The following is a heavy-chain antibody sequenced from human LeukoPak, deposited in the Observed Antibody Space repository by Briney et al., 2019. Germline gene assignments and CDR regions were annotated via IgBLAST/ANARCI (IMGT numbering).Heavy chain of an antibody. D-gene: IGHD2-15*01. V-gene: IGHV1-8*03. Sequence: GASVKVSCKASGYTFTNYDISWVRQATGQGLEWMGWINPNRDNTGYAQKFQGRVTITRNTSISTAYMELSSLRSEDTAVYYCARGQAGYCSGGSCKHPVYYFDWWGQGTLVTVSS. CDR1: GYTFTNYD. CDR3: ARGQAGYCSGGSCKHPVYYFDW. CDR2: INPNRDNT. J-gene: IGHJ4*02.